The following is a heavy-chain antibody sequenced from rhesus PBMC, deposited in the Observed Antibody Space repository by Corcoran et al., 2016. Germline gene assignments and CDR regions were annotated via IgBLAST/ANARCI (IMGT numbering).Heavy chain of an antibody. D-gene: IGHD2-2*01. J-gene: IGHJ1*01. V-gene: IGHV4S7*01. CDR1: GASINSYS. Sequence: QVQLQESDPGLVKPSETLPITCDFYGASINSYSWSWILQPPGGGREWIGYIFGGSGSTTYNPSLESRVTISKDTSKNQFSLKLNAVTAADTAVYYCALGMPFEFWGQGALVIVSS. CDR3: ALGMPFEF. CDR2: IFGGSGST.